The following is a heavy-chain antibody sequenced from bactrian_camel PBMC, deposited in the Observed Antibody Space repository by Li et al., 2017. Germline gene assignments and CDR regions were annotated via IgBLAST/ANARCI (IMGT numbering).Heavy chain of an antibody. V-gene: IGHV3S55*01. D-gene: IGHD6*01. CDR2: ISSDLTT. CDR1: PDTFRSFC. CDR3: AIGRCGSWWSGSDNV. J-gene: IGHJ4*01. Sequence: HVQLVESGGGSVQAGGSLNLSCTASPDTFRSFCVGWSRQAPGKEREGVASISSDLTTHYTDSVKGRFTISQDSAKNTVNLQMNSLKPEDSAMYYCAIGRCGSWWSGSDNVWGQGTQVTVS.